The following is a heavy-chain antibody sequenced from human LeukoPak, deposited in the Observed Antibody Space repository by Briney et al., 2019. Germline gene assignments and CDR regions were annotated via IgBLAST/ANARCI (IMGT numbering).Heavy chain of an antibody. V-gene: IGHV3-23*01. CDR2: ISGSGGRI. Sequence: GGSRSLPCAASGFPFSSYAMSWVRQAPGKGLEWVSAISGSGGRIYYGASVKGRFTIYRENYKNTLNLQMNSLRAEDTAVYYCATSKYSGSYWGQGTLVTVS. CDR3: ATSKYSGSY. CDR1: GFPFSSYA. J-gene: IGHJ4*02. D-gene: IGHD1-26*01.